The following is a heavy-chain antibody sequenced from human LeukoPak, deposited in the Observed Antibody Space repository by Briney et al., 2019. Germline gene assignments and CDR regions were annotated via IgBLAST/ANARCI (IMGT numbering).Heavy chain of an antibody. CDR1: GGSTGSDY. CDR3: ARGRRSSRTYYYDSSGSPGGLFFI. Sequence: SETLSLTCTVSGGSTGSDYWSWIRQPPGKGLEWIAYVYYSGVTSYNPSLKSRVAISIDTSKNQFSLKLSSVTAADTAVYYCARGRRSSRTYYYDSSGSPGGLFFIWGQGTMVTVSS. CDR2: VYYSGVT. D-gene: IGHD3-22*01. J-gene: IGHJ3*02. V-gene: IGHV4-59*12.